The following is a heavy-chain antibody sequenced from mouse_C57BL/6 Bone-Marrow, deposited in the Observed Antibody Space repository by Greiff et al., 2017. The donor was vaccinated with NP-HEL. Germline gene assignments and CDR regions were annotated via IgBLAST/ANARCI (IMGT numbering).Heavy chain of an antibody. Sequence: QVQLQQPGAELARPGASVKLSCKASGYTFTSYGISWVKQRTGQGLEWIGEINPRSGNTYYNEKFKGKATLTADKSSSTAYMELRSLTSEDSAGYFCARGTTIGYWGQGTSVTVSS. D-gene: IGHD1-1*01. CDR2: INPRSGNT. CDR3: ARGTTIGY. V-gene: IGHV1-81*01. CDR1: GYTFTSYG. J-gene: IGHJ4*01.